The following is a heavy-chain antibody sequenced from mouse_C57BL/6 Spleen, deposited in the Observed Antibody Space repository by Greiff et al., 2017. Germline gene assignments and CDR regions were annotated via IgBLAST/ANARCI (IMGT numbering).Heavy chain of an antibody. Sequence: VQLQQPGAELVKPGASVKLSCKASGYTFTSYWMQWVKQRPGQGLEWIGEIDPSDSNTNYNQKFKGKATLTVDTSSSTAYMQLSSLTSEDSAVYYCARRGGSSFDYWGQGTTLTVSS. V-gene: IGHV1-50*01. D-gene: IGHD6-1*01. CDR1: GYTFTSYW. CDR3: ARRGGSSFDY. CDR2: IDPSDSNT. J-gene: IGHJ2*01.